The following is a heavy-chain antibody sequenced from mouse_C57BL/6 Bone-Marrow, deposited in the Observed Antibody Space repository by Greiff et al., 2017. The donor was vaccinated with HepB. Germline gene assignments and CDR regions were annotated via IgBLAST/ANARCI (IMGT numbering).Heavy chain of an antibody. D-gene: IGHD1-1*01. CDR3: ARRGGYYGSSF. J-gene: IGHJ1*03. V-gene: IGHV1-81*01. CDR2: IYPRSGNT. CDR1: GYTFTSYG. Sequence: VKLVESGAELARPGASVKLSCKASGYTFTSYGISWVKQRTGQGLEWIGEIYPRSGNTYYNEKFKGKATLTADKSSSTAYMELRSLTSEDSAVYFCARRGGYYGSSFWGTGTTVTVSS.